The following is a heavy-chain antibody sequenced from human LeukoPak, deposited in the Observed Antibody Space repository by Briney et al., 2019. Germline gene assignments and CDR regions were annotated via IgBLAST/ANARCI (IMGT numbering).Heavy chain of an antibody. CDR3: ARLSTYYDFWSPLDY. CDR1: GGSFSGYY. Sequence: PSETLSLTCAVYGGSFSGYYWSWIRQPPGKGLEWIGEINHSGSTNYNPSLKSRVTISLDTSKDQFSLRLNSVTAAGTAVYYCARLSTYYDFWSPLDYWGQGTLVTVSS. CDR2: INHSGST. D-gene: IGHD3-3*01. V-gene: IGHV4-34*01. J-gene: IGHJ4*02.